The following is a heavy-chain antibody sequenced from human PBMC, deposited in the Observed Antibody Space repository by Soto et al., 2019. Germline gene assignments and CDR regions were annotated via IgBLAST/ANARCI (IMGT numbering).Heavy chain of an antibody. V-gene: IGHV3-33*01. CDR2: IWYDGSNK. D-gene: IGHD3-10*01. J-gene: IGHJ6*03. CDR1: GFTFSSYG. CDR3: ARIGQPYGSGSYYSYPHYYYCYMDV. Sequence: QVQLVESGGGVVQPGRSLRLSCAASGFTFSSYGMHWVRQAPGKGLEWVAVIWYDGSNKYYADSVKGRFTISRDNSKNTLYLQMNSLRAEDTAVYYCARIGQPYGSGSYYSYPHYYYCYMDVWGKGTTVTVSS.